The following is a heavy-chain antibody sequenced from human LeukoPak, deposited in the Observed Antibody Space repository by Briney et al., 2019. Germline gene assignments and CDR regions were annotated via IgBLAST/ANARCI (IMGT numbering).Heavy chain of an antibody. CDR1: GFTFSSYE. Sequence: GGSLRLSCAASGFTFSSYEMNWVRQAPGKGLEWVSYTSSSGSTIYYADSVKGRFTISRDNAKNSLYLQMNSLRAEDTAVYYCARGGEWFSAGGVFDYWGQGTLVTVSS. V-gene: IGHV3-48*03. CDR3: ARGGEWFSAGGVFDY. CDR2: TSSSGSTI. J-gene: IGHJ4*02. D-gene: IGHD2-8*01.